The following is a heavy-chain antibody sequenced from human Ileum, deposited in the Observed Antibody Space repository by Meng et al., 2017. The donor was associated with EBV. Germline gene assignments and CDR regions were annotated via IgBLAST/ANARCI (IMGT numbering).Heavy chain of an antibody. V-gene: IGHV4-30-4*01. Sequence: PEPGPRLGKPSHTLSLTCVVPGASTSSGGYHWSWIRQPPGKGLEWIGYIFSSGSPYYNPSLTNRITMSVDTSKNQFSLNLKSVTAADTAVYYCASYSEGGGGLGYWGQGTLVTVSS. CDR3: ASYSEGGGGLGY. D-gene: IGHD2-15*01. J-gene: IGHJ4*02. CDR2: IFSSGSP. CDR1: GASTSSGGYH.